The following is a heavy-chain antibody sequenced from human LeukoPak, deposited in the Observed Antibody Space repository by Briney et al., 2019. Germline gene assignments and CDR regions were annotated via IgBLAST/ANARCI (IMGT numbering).Heavy chain of an antibody. V-gene: IGHV3-21*01. CDR2: ISSSSSYI. D-gene: IGHD5-18*01. CDR3: ARPSHSYGERPGY. J-gene: IGHJ4*02. Sequence: GGSLRLSXAASGFTFSSYSMNWVRQAPGKGLEWVSSISSSSSYIYYADSVKGRFTISRDNAKNSLYLQMNSLRAEDTAVYYCARPSHSYGERPGYWGQGTLVTVSS. CDR1: GFTFSSYS.